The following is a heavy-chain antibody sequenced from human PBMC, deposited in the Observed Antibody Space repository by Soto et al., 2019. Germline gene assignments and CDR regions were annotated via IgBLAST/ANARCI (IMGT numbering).Heavy chain of an antibody. CDR2: MNPTSGNT. Sequence: QVQLVQSGAEVKKPGASVKVSCKASGYTFTSYDINWVRQATGQGLEWMGWMNPTSGNTGYAQKFQGRVTMPRNTSISTAYMELSSLRSEDTAVYYCARFNSSSWYGAVWFDPWGQGTLVTVSS. D-gene: IGHD6-13*01. J-gene: IGHJ5*02. V-gene: IGHV1-8*01. CDR3: ARFNSSSWYGAVWFDP. CDR1: GYTFTSYD.